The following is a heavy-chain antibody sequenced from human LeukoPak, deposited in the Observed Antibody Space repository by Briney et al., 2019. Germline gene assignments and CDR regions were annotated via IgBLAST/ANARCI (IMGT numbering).Heavy chain of an antibody. J-gene: IGHJ6*02. CDR2: IYYSGST. D-gene: IGHD3-3*01. V-gene: IGHV4-59*01. CDR1: GGSISSYY. Sequence: SETLSLTCTVSGGSISSYYWSWIRQPPGKGLEWIGYIYYSGSTNYNPSLKSRVTISVDTSKNQFSLKLSSVTAADTAVYYCARENYDFWSGYRHYGMDVWGQGTTVTVSS. CDR3: ARENYDFWSGYRHYGMDV.